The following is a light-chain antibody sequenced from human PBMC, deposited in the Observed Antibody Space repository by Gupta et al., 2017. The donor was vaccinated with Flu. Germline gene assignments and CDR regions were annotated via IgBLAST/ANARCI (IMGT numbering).Light chain of an antibody. Sequence: DIVMTQSPDSLAVSLGERATINCKSSQSLLYSSSDKSYMAWYQQRPGQPPKLLIYWASTRESGVPDRFSGSGSGTDFTLTISSLQAEDVAIYYCQQEDCAPYIFGQGTKMDIK. J-gene: IGKJ2*01. CDR3: QQEDCAPYI. V-gene: IGKV4-1*01. CDR1: QSLLYSSSDKSY. CDR2: WAS.